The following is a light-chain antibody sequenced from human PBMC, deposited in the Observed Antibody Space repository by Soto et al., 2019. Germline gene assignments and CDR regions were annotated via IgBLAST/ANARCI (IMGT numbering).Light chain of an antibody. CDR2: GDD. J-gene: IGLJ1*01. CDR1: RSNIGTNA. CDR3: AAWDDTRFYL. Sequence: QSVLTQPPSASGTPGQRVTLSCSGSRSNIGTNAVAWYQHLPGTAPKLLIYGDDQRPSGVPDRFSGSKSGTSASLAISGLQSDDEADYYCAAWDDTRFYLFGTGTKLTVL. V-gene: IGLV1-44*01.